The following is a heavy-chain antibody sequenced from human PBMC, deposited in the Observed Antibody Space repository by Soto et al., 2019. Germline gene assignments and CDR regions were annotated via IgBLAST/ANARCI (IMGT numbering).Heavy chain of an antibody. Sequence: GATVKVSCKASGYTFTSYYMHWVRQAPGQGLEWMGIINPSGGSTSYAQKFQGRVTMTRDTSTSTVYMELSSLRSEDTAVYYCARTTLGYCTNGVRPPYFDYWGQGTLVTVSS. V-gene: IGHV1-46*01. J-gene: IGHJ4*02. CDR3: ARTTLGYCTNGVRPPYFDY. CDR2: INPSGGST. CDR1: GYTFTSYY. D-gene: IGHD2-8*01.